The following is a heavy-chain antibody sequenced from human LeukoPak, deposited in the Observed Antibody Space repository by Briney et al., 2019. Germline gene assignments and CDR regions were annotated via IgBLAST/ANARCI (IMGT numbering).Heavy chain of an antibody. Sequence: SQTLSLTCTVSGGSISSGGYYWSWIRQHPGKGLEWIGYIYYSGSTYYNPSLKSRVTISVDTSKNQFSLKLSSVTAADTAVYYCMSLAARRGYASDIWGQGTMVTVSS. CDR3: MSLAARRGYASDI. D-gene: IGHD6-6*01. CDR1: GGSISSGGYY. J-gene: IGHJ3*02. V-gene: IGHV4-31*03. CDR2: IYYSGST.